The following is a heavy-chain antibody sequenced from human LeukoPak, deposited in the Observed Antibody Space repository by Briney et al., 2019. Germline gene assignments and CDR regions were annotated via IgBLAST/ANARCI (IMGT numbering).Heavy chain of an antibody. J-gene: IGHJ5*02. D-gene: IGHD3-22*01. V-gene: IGHV4-38-2*02. CDR3: ARGSQYYYDSSGFYAVRNNWFDP. CDR1: GYSISSGYY. CDR2: IYHRGST. Sequence: SETLSLTCTVSGYSISSGYYWGWIRQPPGKGLEWIGSIYHRGSTFYDPSLKSRFTISLDTSKNQFSLKLSSVTAADTAVYYCARGSQYYYDSSGFYAVRNNWFDPWGQGTLVTVSS.